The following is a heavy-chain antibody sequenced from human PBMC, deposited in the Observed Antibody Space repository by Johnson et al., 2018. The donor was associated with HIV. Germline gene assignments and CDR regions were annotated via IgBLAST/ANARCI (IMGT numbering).Heavy chain of an antibody. D-gene: IGHD3-22*01. V-gene: IGHV3/OR16-10*03. CDR1: GYTFSSYA. J-gene: IGHJ3*02. CDR3: TRGEGGYFYDSSGYYHRPDDAFEI. CDR2: IYSGGST. Sequence: EVQLVESGGGVVQPGRSLRLSCAASGYTFSSYAMHWVRQAPGKGLEWVAVIYSGGSTYYSDSVKGRFTISRENAKNSLYLQMNSLRAEDTAVYFCTRGEGGYFYDSSGYYHRPDDAFEIWGQGTMV.